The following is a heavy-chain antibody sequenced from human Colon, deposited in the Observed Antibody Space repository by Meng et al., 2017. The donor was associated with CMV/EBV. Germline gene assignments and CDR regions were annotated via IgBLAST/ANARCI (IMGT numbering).Heavy chain of an antibody. CDR1: GQTFADYY. CDR2: INPNSGGS. J-gene: IGHJ4*02. V-gene: IGHV1-2*06. CDR3: ASYGSGTSSIFDY. Sequence: KASGQTFADYYIHWVRQAPGQGPEWMGRINPNSGGSNYAEMFQGRVTLTRDTSINTVYMELSSLRSDDTAVYYCASYGSGTSSIFDYWGQGTLVTVSS. D-gene: IGHD3-10*01.